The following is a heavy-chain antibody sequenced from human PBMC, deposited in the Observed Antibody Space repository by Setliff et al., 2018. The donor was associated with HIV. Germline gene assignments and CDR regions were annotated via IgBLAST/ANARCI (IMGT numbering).Heavy chain of an antibody. J-gene: IGHJ3*02. D-gene: IGHD3-10*01. CDR1: GYTFTSYG. CDR2: ISAYNGNT. Sequence: ASVKVSCKASGYTFTSYGISWVRQAPGQGLEWMGWISAYNGNTNYAQKLQGRVTMTTDTSTSTAYMELRSLRSDDTAMYYCARDQNYGSGSYYTNNAFDIWGQGTMVT. CDR3: ARDQNYGSGSYYTNNAFDI. V-gene: IGHV1-18*01.